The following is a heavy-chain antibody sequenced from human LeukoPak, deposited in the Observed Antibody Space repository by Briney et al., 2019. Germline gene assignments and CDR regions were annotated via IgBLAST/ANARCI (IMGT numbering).Heavy chain of an antibody. CDR1: GGTFSSYA. D-gene: IGHD3-3*01. V-gene: IGHV1-69*13. J-gene: IGHJ5*02. CDR2: IIPIFGTA. Sequence: SVKVSCKASGGTFSSYAISWVRQAPGQGLEWMGGIIPIFGTANYAQKFQGRVTITADESTSTAYMELSSLRSEDTAVYYCAKAPIDYDFWSGSNWFDPWGQGTLVTVSS. CDR3: AKAPIDYDFWSGSNWFDP.